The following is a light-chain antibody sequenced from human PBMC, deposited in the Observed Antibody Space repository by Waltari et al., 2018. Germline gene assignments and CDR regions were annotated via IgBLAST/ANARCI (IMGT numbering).Light chain of an antibody. CDR3: QQTYITPRT. J-gene: IGKJ1*01. CDR2: GAS. Sequence: DIQMTQFPTSLSASVEDRVTITCRASQTITNYLNWYQQKSGKAPRLLIYGASNLQGGVPSRFRGSGSGTDFTLTISNLQPEDFATDYCQQTYITPRTFGQGTKVEIK. V-gene: IGKV1-39*01. CDR1: QTITNY.